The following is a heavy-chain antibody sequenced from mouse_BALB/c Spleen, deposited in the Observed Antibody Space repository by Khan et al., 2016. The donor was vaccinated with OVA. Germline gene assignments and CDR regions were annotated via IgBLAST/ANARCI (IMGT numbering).Heavy chain of an antibody. CDR2: IAPANGNT. J-gene: IGHJ1*01. CDR3: ARPSYDPRDFEV. V-gene: IGHV14-3*02. CDR1: VFNIKDTY. Sequence: VQLKQSGAELLKPGSSVKLSCTASVFNIKDTYLHWVQQRPERGLEWIGRIAPANGNTQYDPKFQGKATITSDTSSNTSYLQLNSLTSEDTAVYYCARPSYDPRDFEVWGAGTTVTVSS. D-gene: IGHD2-3*01.